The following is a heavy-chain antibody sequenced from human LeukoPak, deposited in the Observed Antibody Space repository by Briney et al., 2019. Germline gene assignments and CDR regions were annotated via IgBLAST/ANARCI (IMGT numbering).Heavy chain of an antibody. D-gene: IGHD3-3*01. V-gene: IGHV3-23*01. CDR3: AKDQPYYDFWSGYPWGPNMDV. CDR1: GFTFSSYA. Sequence: PGGSLRLSCAASGFTFSSYAMSWVRQAPGKGLEWVSAISGSGGSTYYADSVKGRFTISRDNSKNTLYLQMNSLRAEDTAVYYCAKDQPYYDFWSGYPWGPNMDVWGQGTTVTVSS. J-gene: IGHJ6*02. CDR2: ISGSGGST.